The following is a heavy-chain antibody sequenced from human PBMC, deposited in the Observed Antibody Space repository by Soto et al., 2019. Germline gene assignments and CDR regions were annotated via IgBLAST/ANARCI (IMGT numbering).Heavy chain of an antibody. CDR1: GGSISSGGYY. Sequence: PSETLSLTCTVSGGSISSGGYYWSWIRQHPGKGLEWIGYIYYSGSTYYNPSLKSRVTISVDTSKNQFSLKLSSVTAEDTALYYCAKEKPTTTCFDYWGPGTLVTVSS. CDR2: IYYSGST. D-gene: IGHD1-1*01. V-gene: IGHV4-31*03. J-gene: IGHJ4*02. CDR3: AKEKPTTTCFDY.